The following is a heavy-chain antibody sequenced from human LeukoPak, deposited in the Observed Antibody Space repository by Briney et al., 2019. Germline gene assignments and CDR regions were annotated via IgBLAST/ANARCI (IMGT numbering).Heavy chain of an antibody. V-gene: IGHV3-23*01. D-gene: IGHD5-24*01. CDR2: ISGSGGST. CDR3: ASNPEMATTPPDY. J-gene: IGHJ4*02. CDR1: GFTFSSYA. Sequence: GGSLRLSCAASGFTFSSYAMSWVRQAPGKGLEWVSAISGSGGSTYYADSVKGRFTISRDNSKNTLYLQMNSLRAEDTAVYYCASNPEMATTPPDYWGQGTLVTVSS.